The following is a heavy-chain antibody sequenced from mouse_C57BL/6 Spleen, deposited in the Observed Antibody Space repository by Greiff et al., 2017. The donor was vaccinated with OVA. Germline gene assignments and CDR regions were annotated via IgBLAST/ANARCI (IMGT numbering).Heavy chain of an antibody. CDR2: IDPETGGT. D-gene: IGHD2-4*01. Sequence: VQLQQSGAELVRPGASVTLSCKASGYTFTDYEMRWVKQTPVHGLEWIGAIDPETGGTAYNQKFKGKAILTADKSSSTAFMELRSLTSEDSAYYYGTGSSTGYDYRWFAYWGQGTLVTVSA. CDR1: GYTFTDYE. V-gene: IGHV1-15*01. CDR3: TGSSTGYDYRWFAY. J-gene: IGHJ3*01.